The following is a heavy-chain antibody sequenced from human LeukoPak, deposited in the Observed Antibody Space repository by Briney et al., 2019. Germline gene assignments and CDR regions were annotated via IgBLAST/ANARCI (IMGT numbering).Heavy chain of an antibody. J-gene: IGHJ1*01. Sequence: PGGSLRLSCAASGFIFSKFGIHWVRQTPNKGLESVAVISSDGSEAYYANSVKGRFTISKDNSKNTLYLQMNSLRPEDTALYYCAKDKVDDLRGHYYREAYFQHWGQGTLVTVSS. CDR1: GFIFSKFG. CDR3: AKDKVDDLRGHYYREAYFQH. V-gene: IGHV3-30-3*01. D-gene: IGHD3-22*01. CDR2: ISSDGSEA.